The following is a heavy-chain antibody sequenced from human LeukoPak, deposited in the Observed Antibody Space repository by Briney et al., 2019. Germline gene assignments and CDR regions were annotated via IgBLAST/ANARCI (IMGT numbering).Heavy chain of an antibody. J-gene: IGHJ5*02. CDR1: GFSFSDSY. D-gene: IGHD3-10*01. V-gene: IGHV3-11*04. Sequence: GESLKISCAASGFSFSDSYMTWIRQAPGKGLAWVSYISSSGNTIFYSDSVKGRFTISRDNSKNSLYLQMNSLRADDTAVYYCARDLFYGSGSQFDPRGQGTLVTVSS. CDR2: ISSSGNTI. CDR3: ARDLFYGSGSQFDP.